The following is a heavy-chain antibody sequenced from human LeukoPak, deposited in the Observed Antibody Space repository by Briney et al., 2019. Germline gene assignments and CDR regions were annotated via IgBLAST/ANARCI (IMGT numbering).Heavy chain of an antibody. CDR1: GGTFSSYA. Sequence: ASLKVSCKASGGTFSSYAISWVRQAPGQGLEWMGRIIPIFGTANYAQKFQGRVTITTDESTSTAYMELSSLRSEDTAVYFCAREEGMVITLGGGPEAFDDWGQGTLVTVSS. CDR2: IIPIFGTA. CDR3: AREEGMVITLGGGPEAFDD. V-gene: IGHV1-69*05. D-gene: IGHD3-16*01. J-gene: IGHJ4*02.